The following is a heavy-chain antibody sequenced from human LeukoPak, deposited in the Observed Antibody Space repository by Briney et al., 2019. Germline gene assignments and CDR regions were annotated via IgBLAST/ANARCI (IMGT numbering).Heavy chain of an antibody. D-gene: IGHD5-18*01. CDR2: IYYSGTT. V-gene: IGHV4-39*07. Sequence: SETLSLTCTVSGGSISSSPYYWGWIRQPPGKGLEWIGSIYYSGTTHYNPSLESRVTISVDTSKNQFSLKLASVTAADTTIYYCAKGAGGFSYYNWFDPWGQGTLVTVSS. J-gene: IGHJ5*02. CDR3: AKGAGGFSYYNWFDP. CDR1: GGSISSSPYY.